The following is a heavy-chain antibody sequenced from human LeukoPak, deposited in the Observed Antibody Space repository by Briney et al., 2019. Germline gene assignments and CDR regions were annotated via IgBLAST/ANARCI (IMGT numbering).Heavy chain of an antibody. CDR3: ARHVAAADRKHNWFDP. V-gene: IGHV4-59*08. CDR1: GGSISSYY. Sequence: PSETLSLTCTVPGGSISSYYWSWIRQPPGKGLEWIGYIYYSGSTNYNPSLKSRVTISVDTSKNQFSLKLSSVTAADTAVYYCARHVAAADRKHNWFDPWGQGTLVTVSS. D-gene: IGHD6-13*01. J-gene: IGHJ5*02. CDR2: IYYSGST.